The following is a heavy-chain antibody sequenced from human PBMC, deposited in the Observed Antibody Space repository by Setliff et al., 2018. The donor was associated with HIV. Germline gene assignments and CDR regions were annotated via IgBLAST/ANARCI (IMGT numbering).Heavy chain of an antibody. CDR1: GGSISSHY. Sequence: PSETLSLTCPVSGGSISSHYWSWIRQPPGKGLEWIGYIYYSGSTNYNPSLKSRVTMSVDTSKNQFSLKLSSVTAADTAVYYCASTYYYDSLHFHHWGQGTLVTVSS. CDR2: IYYSGST. J-gene: IGHJ1*01. D-gene: IGHD3-22*01. CDR3: ASTYYYDSLHFHH. V-gene: IGHV4-59*11.